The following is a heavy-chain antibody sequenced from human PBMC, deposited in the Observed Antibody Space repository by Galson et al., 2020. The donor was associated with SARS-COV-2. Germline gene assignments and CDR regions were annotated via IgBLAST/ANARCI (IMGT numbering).Heavy chain of an antibody. CDR1: GGSISSSSHY. V-gene: IGHV4-39*01. D-gene: IGHD3-10*01. CDR2: IYYSGST. J-gene: IGHJ5*02. Sequence: SETLSLTCTVSGGSISSSSHYWGWIRQPPGKGLECVGFIYYSGSTFYNPSLKSRATISVDTSKNQFSLKLSSVTAADTAIYYCARRTYYGSGSTYWFDPWGQGTLVTVSS. CDR3: ARRTYYGSGSTYWFDP.